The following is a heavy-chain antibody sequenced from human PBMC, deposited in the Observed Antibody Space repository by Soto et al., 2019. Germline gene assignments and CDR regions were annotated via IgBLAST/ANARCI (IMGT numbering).Heavy chain of an antibody. CDR3: ERYSGWSSSNWFDP. V-gene: IGHV3-48*03. CDR1: GFTFSRFE. CDR2: INPSGRTI. D-gene: IGHD6-19*01. Sequence: GGSLRLSWLPSGFTFSRFEMNWIRQAPGKGPEWIAVINPSGRTISYANSGKGRFTIATHNSENSVYLQMRRLRGEEKAMYYCERYSGWSSSNWFDPWGQGPLVTVS. J-gene: IGHJ5*02.